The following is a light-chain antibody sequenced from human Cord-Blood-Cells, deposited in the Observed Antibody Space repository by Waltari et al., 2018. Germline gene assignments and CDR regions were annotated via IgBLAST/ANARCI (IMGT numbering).Light chain of an antibody. CDR1: SGSIASNY. J-gene: IGLJ3*02. Sequence: NFMLTQPHSVSESPGKTVTISCTGSSGSIASNYVQWYQQRPGSAPTPVLYEDNQRPCGVPDRFSGSIDSSSNSASLTISGLKTEDEADYYCQSYDSSNYWVFGGGTKLTVL. V-gene: IGLV6-57*02. CDR3: QSYDSSNYWV. CDR2: EDN.